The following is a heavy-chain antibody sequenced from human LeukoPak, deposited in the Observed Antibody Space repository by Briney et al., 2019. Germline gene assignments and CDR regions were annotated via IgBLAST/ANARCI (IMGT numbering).Heavy chain of an antibody. J-gene: IGHJ4*02. Sequence: SETLSLTCTVSGGSISSSSQYWGWIRQPPGKGLEWIGTIYYGGSTYYNPSLKSRVTISLDSSKNQLSLKLSSVTAADTAVYYCARHLLGQQVVPFDNWGQGTLVTVSS. CDR3: ARHLLGQQVVPFDN. CDR2: IYYGGST. V-gene: IGHV4-39*01. CDR1: GGSISSSSQY. D-gene: IGHD6-13*01.